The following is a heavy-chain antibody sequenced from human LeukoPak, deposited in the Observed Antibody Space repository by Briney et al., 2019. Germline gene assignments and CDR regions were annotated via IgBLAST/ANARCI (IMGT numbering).Heavy chain of an antibody. J-gene: IGHJ3*02. Sequence: SETLSLTCTVSGGSISSYYWSWIRQPPGKGPEWIGYIYYTGSTDYDPSLGSRVTISVDTSKNQFSLKLTSVTAADTAVYYCARHSFRAFGIWGQGTVVTVSS. V-gene: IGHV4-59*01. CDR3: ARHSFRAFGI. CDR2: IYYTGST. CDR1: GGSISSYY. D-gene: IGHD4-11*01.